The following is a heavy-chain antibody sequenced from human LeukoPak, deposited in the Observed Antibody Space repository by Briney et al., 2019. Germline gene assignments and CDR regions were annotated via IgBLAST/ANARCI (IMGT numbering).Heavy chain of an antibody. V-gene: IGHV1-2*02. CDR3: ARDMPVDIVATTDY. Sequence: ASVKVSCKASGYTLTGYYMHWVRQAPGQGLEWMGWINPNSGGTNYAQKFQGRVTMTRDTSISTAYMELSRLRSDDTAVYYCARDMPVDIVATTDYWGQGTLVTVSS. D-gene: IGHD5-12*01. CDR1: GYTLTGYY. CDR2: INPNSGGT. J-gene: IGHJ4*02.